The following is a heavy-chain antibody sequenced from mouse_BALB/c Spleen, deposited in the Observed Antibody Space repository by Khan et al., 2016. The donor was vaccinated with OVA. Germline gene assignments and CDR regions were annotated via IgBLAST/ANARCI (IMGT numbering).Heavy chain of an antibody. J-gene: IGHJ3*01. Sequence: QVQLKQSGAELARPGASVKMSCKASGYTFTSYTIHWIKQRPGQGLEWIGYINPSNDYTNYNQKFKDKATLTTDKSSTTAYLRLSSLTSDDSAVYNCVRDGAYHRNDGWFAYWGQGTLVTVSA. CDR2: INPSNDYT. V-gene: IGHV1-4*01. D-gene: IGHD2-14*01. CDR3: VRDGAYHRNDGWFAY. CDR1: GYTFTSYT.